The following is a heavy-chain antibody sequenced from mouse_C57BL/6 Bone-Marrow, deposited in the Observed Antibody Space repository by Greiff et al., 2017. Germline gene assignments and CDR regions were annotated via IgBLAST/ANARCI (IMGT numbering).Heavy chain of an antibody. Sequence: EVKLVESGGDLVKPGGSLKLSCAASGFTFSSYGMSWVRQTPDKRLAWVATISSGGSYTYYPDSVKGRFPISRDNAKNTLYLQMSRLKSEDTAMYYCAREANLLWYWYVVVWGTGKTVTV. J-gene: IGHJ1*03. CDR2: ISSGGSYT. CDR1: GFTFSSYG. D-gene: IGHD2-1*01. V-gene: IGHV5-6*01. CDR3: AREANLLWYWYVVV.